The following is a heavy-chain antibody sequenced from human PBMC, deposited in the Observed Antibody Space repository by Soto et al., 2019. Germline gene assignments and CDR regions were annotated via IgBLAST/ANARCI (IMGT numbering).Heavy chain of an antibody. CDR1: GFTFSSYG. Sequence: GGSLRLSCAASGFTFSSYGMHWVRQAPGKGLEWVAVISYDGSNKYYADSVKGRFTISRDNSKNTLYLQMNSLRAEDTAVYYCAKVGSKGKYCSSTSCSFDLWGRGTLVTVSS. J-gene: IGHJ2*01. D-gene: IGHD2-2*01. CDR3: AKVGSKGKYCSSTSCSFDL. CDR2: ISYDGSNK. V-gene: IGHV3-30*18.